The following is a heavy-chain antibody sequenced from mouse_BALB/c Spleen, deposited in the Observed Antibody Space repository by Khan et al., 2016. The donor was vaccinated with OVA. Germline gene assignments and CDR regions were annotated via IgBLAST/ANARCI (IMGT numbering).Heavy chain of an antibody. D-gene: IGHD1-1*01. J-gene: IGHJ3*01. CDR2: INTSTGEP. CDR1: GYTFTNFG. Sequence: QIQLVQSGPELKKPGETVKISCKASGYTFTNFGMNWVKQAPGKALKWMGWINTSTGEPTYADDFKGRFAFSLETSASTAYLQNNNLKNEDMSTYFCARGLNYYGSWFAYWGQGTLVTVSA. V-gene: IGHV9-1*02. CDR3: ARGLNYYGSWFAY.